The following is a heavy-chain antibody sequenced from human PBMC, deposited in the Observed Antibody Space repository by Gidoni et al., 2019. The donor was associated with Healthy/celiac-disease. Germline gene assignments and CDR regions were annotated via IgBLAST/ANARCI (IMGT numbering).Heavy chain of an antibody. CDR1: GFTVSSKY. V-gene: IGHV3-53*01. CDR3: ARARNVDPGAFDI. CDR2: IYSGGST. J-gene: IGHJ3*02. Sequence: EVQLVESGGGLIQPGGSLRLSCAASGFTVSSKYMSWVRQAPGKGLALVSVIYSGGSTYYADSVKGRFTISRDNSKNTLYLQMNSLRAEDTAVYYCARARNVDPGAFDIWGQGTMVTVSS. D-gene: IGHD5-12*01.